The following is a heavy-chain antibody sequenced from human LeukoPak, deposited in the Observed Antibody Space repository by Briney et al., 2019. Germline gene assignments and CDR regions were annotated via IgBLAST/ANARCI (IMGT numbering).Heavy chain of an antibody. CDR1: GGFISSSNW. CDR2: IYHSGST. J-gene: IGHJ4*02. CDR3: AMLWGGSGSYWDFDY. Sequence: PSETLSLTCAVSGGFISSSNWWSWVRQPPGKGLEWIGEIYHSGSTNYNPSLKSRVTISVDKSKNQFSLKLSSVTAADTAVYYCAMLWGGSGSYWDFDYWGQGTLVTVSS. V-gene: IGHV4-4*02. D-gene: IGHD1-26*01.